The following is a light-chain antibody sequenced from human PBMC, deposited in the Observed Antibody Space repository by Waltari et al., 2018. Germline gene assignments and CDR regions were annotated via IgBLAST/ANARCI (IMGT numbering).Light chain of an antibody. CDR2: WAS. J-gene: IGKJ1*01. CDR3: QQYYKTPQT. V-gene: IGKV4-1*01. Sequence: DIVMTQSPDSLAVSLGERATINCKSSQTISYSSNYKNYLAWYQQKPGQPPKLLIYWASTRESGVPDRFSGSGSGTDFTLTISSLQAEDVAVYYCQQYYKTPQTFGQGTKVE. CDR1: QTISYSSNYKNY.